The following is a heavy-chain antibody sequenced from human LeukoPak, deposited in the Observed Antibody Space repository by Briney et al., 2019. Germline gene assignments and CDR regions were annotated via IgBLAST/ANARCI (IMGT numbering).Heavy chain of an antibody. CDR3: AREVRIAAAGTDAFDY. D-gene: IGHD6-13*01. V-gene: IGHV1-69*05. CDR2: IIPIFGTA. CDR1: GGTFSSYA. J-gene: IGHJ4*02. Sequence: SVKVSCKASGGTFSSYAISWVRQAPGQGLEWMGRIIPIFGTANYAQKFQGRVTITTNESTSTAYMELSSLRSEDTAVYYCAREVRIAAAGTDAFDYWGQGTLVTVSS.